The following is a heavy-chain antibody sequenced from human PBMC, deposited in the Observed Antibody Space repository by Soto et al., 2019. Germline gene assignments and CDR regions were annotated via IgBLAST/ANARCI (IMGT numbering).Heavy chain of an antibody. CDR1: GFTFSSYS. D-gene: IGHD2-21*01. Sequence: GGSLRLSCAASGFTFSSYSMNWVRQAPGKGLEWVSSISSSSSYIYYADSVKGRFTISRDNAKNSLYLQMNSLRAEDTAVYYCARDPYSVVIDYYYYYMDVWGKGTTVTVSS. V-gene: IGHV3-21*01. J-gene: IGHJ6*03. CDR2: ISSSSSYI. CDR3: ARDPYSVVIDYYYYYMDV.